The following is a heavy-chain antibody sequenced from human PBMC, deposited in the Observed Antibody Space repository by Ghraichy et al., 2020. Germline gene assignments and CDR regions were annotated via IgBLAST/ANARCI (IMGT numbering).Heavy chain of an antibody. CDR1: EFTFSDYY. CDR2: ISNSGRTI. Sequence: GGSLRLSCAASEFTFSDYYMSWIRQAPGKGLEWVSYISNSGRTIYYADSVKGRFTISRDNAKNSLYLQMNSLRAEDTAVYYCARGYCSNTSCLRGRYYYGMDVWGQGTTVTVSS. J-gene: IGHJ6*02. V-gene: IGHV3-11*01. D-gene: IGHD2-2*01. CDR3: ARGYCSNTSCLRGRYYYGMDV.